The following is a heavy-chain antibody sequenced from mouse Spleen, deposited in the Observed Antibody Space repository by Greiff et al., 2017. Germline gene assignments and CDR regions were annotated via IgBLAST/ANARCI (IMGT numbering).Heavy chain of an antibody. CDR1: GYTFTDYN. J-gene: IGHJ1*01. CDR2: INPNNGGT. Sequence: VQLQQSGPELVKPGASVKIPCKASGYTFTDYNMDWVKQSHGKSLEWIGDINPNNGGTIYNQKFKGKATLTVDKSSSTAYMELRSLTSEDTAVYYCAKGLYYYGSSIYWYFEVWGAGTTVTVSS. D-gene: IGHD1-1*01. CDR3: AKGLYYYGSSIYWYFEV. V-gene: IGHV1-18*01.